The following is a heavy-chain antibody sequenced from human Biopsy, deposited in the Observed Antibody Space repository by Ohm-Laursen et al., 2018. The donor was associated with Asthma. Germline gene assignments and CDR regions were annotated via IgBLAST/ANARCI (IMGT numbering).Heavy chain of an antibody. CDR2: IIPIFDTP. D-gene: IGHD4-11*01. CDR3: ASSGGNYGFYGMDV. Sequence: ASVKVSCKASGGTFSNYPFTWVRQAPGQGLEWMGGIIPIFDTPNSAQKFQGRVTTTADESTSTGYMELSSLRSEDTAAYYCASSGGNYGFYGMDVWGQGNTVTVSS. J-gene: IGHJ6*02. CDR1: GGTFSNYP. V-gene: IGHV1-69*13.